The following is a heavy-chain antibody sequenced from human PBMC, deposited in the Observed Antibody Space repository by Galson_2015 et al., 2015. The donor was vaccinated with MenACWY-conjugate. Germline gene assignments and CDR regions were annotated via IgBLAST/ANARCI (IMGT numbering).Heavy chain of an antibody. V-gene: IGHV3-23*01. Sequence: SLRLSCAASGITFSSYAMSWVRQAPGKGLEWVSSISTTGSTTYYADSVKGRFTISRDNSKNTLYLQMNSLRAGGTAVYYCAQGAGSRWFDPCGQGTLVIVSS. J-gene: IGHJ5*02. D-gene: IGHD3-10*01. CDR2: ISTTGSTT. CDR1: GITFSSYA. CDR3: AQGAGSRWFDP.